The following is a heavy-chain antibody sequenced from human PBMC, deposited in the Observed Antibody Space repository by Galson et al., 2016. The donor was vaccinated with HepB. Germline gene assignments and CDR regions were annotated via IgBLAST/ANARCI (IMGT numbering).Heavy chain of an antibody. J-gene: IGHJ4*02. Sequence: SETLSLTCAVSGYSVSSGYYWGWVRQSPGKGLEWIGSVYHRGTPYFNPSLKSRVTIPLDTSKNQFSLQLTSVTAADTAVYYCARDYHYGWFEFWGRGTLVTVSS. D-gene: IGHD2-8*02. CDR1: GYSVSSGYY. V-gene: IGHV4-38-2*01. CDR3: ARDYHYGWFEF. CDR2: VYHRGTP.